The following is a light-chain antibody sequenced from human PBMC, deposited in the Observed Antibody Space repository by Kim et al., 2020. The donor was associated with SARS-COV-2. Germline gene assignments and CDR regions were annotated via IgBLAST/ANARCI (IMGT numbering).Light chain of an antibody. V-gene: IGKV3-20*01. CDR3: QQYGNSPT. J-gene: IGKJ1*01. Sequence: LSPGERATLYCKASQCVSSGYLAWYQQKPGQAPRLLIYGASSRATGIPDRFSGSGSGTDFTLTISRLEPEDFAVYYCQQYGNSPTFGQGTKVDIK. CDR2: GAS. CDR1: QCVSSGY.